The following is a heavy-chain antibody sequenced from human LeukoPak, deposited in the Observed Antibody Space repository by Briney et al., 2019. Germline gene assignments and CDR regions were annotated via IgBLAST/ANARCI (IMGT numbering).Heavy chain of an antibody. D-gene: IGHD2-15*01. CDR1: GFTFSNYA. CDR3: ARRAGSYSHSYDY. Sequence: GGSLRLSCAASGFTFSNYALSWVRQAPGKGLEWVSDISGSGGSTYYADSVKGRFTISRDNSKNTMYLQMNSLRAEDTAVYYCARRAGSYSHSYDYWGQGTLVTVSS. CDR2: ISGSGGST. J-gene: IGHJ4*02. V-gene: IGHV3-23*01.